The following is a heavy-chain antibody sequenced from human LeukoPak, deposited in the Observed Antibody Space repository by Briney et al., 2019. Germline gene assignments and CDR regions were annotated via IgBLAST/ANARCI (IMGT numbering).Heavy chain of an antibody. V-gene: IGHV3-53*01. D-gene: IGHD6-13*01. CDR2: IYSGGST. Sequence: PGGSLRLSCAASGFTVSSNYMSWVRQAPGKGLEWVSVIYSGGSTYYADSVKGRFTISRDNSKNTLYLQMNSLRAEDTAVYYCARGYSSSWDYYYYYYMDVWGKGTTVTVSS. CDR3: ARGYSSSWDYYYYYYMDV. J-gene: IGHJ6*03. CDR1: GFTVSSNY.